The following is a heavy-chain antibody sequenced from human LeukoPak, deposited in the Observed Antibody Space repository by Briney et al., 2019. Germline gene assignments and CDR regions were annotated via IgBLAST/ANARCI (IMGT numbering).Heavy chain of an antibody. CDR1: GFTFSSYS. CDR2: ISSSSSTI. D-gene: IGHD3-10*01. J-gene: IGHJ4*02. Sequence: PGGSLRLSCAASGFTFSSYSMNWVRQAPGKGLEWVSYISSSSSTIYYADSVKGRFTISRDNSKNTLYLQMNSLRAEDTAVYYCARDGGFGESHFDYWGQGTLVTVSS. CDR3: ARDGGFGESHFDY. V-gene: IGHV3-48*01.